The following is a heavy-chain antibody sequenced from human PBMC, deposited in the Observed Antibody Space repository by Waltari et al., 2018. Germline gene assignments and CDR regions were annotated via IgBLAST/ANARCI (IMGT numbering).Heavy chain of an antibody. Sequence: QVQLQESGPGLVKPSETLSLACTVSGYSISSGYFWGWIRQSPGKGPEWLGSIYHTGNTVYHPALKSRVTISIDTSKNQFYLKLSSVSATDTAVYYCAREDGYCSRSSCYTMSFDMCGQGSKVTVSS. V-gene: IGHV4-38-2*02. CDR3: AREDGYCSRSSCYTMSFDM. J-gene: IGHJ3*02. D-gene: IGHD2-2*02. CDR1: GYSISSGYF. CDR2: IYHTGNT.